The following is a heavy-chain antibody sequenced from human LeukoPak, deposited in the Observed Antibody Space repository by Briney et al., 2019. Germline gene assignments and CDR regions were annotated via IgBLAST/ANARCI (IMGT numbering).Heavy chain of an antibody. V-gene: IGHV4-34*01. CDR3: ARHMTILGYSYGYYFDY. CDR1: GGSFSGYY. J-gene: IGHJ4*02. CDR2: INHSGST. D-gene: IGHD5-18*01. Sequence: SETLSLTCAVYGGSFSGYYWSWIRQPPGKVLEWIGEINHSGSTNYNPSLKSRVTISVDTSKNQFSLKLSSVTAADTAVYYCARHMTILGYSYGYYFDYWGQGTLVTVSS.